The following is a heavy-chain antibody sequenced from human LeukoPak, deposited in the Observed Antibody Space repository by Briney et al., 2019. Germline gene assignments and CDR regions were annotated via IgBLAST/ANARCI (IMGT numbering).Heavy chain of an antibody. Sequence: SETLSLTCTVSGGSISSYYWSWIRQPAGKGLEWIGRIYTSGSTNYNPSLKSRVTMSVDTSKNQFSLKLSSVTAADTAVYYCARVKYYDSSGPLDYWGQGTLVTVSS. CDR3: ARVKYYDSSGPLDY. CDR1: GGSISSYY. CDR2: IYTSGST. D-gene: IGHD3-22*01. J-gene: IGHJ4*02. V-gene: IGHV4-4*07.